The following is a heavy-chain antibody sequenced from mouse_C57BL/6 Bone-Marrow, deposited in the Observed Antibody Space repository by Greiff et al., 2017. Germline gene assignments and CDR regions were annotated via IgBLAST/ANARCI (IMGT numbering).Heavy chain of an antibody. CDR1: GFTFSSYG. CDR3: AGYYYGRGDY. J-gene: IGHJ4*01. Sequence: EVMLVESGGDLVKPGGSLKLSCAASGFTFSSYGMSWVRQTPDKRLEWVATISSGGSCTYYPDSVKGRFTISRDNAKNTLYLQMSSLKSEDTAMYYCAGYYYGRGDYWGQGTSVTVSS. D-gene: IGHD1-1*01. CDR2: ISSGGSCT. V-gene: IGHV5-6*02.